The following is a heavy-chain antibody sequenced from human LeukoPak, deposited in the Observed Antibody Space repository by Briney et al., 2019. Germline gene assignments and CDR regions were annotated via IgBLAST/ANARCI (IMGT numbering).Heavy chain of an antibody. D-gene: IGHD6-6*01. V-gene: IGHV3-11*01. CDR3: ARELSSSFAFDI. Sequence: GGSLRLSCAASGFTFSDYYMSWLRQAPGKGLEWVSYISSSGSNIYYADSVKGRFTISRDNAKNSLYLQMNSLRAEDTAVYYCARELSSSFAFDIWGQGTMVTVSS. CDR1: GFTFSDYY. CDR2: ISSSGSNI. J-gene: IGHJ3*02.